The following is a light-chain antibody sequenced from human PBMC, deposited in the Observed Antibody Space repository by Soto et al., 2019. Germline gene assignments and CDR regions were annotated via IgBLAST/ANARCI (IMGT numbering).Light chain of an antibody. Sequence: DIQMTQSPSSLSASVGDRVTITCRASQNINTYLIWYHQKPGKAPKLLIYVSSYLQSRVPSRFSGSGSGAEFTLTISNVQPEDFATYYCHQSYSTPYTFGQATKLHIK. CDR2: VSS. V-gene: IGKV1-39*01. CDR3: HQSYSTPYT. J-gene: IGKJ2*01. CDR1: QNINTY.